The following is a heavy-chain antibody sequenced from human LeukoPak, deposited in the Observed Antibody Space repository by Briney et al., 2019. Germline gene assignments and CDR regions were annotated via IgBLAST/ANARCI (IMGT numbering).Heavy chain of an antibody. J-gene: IGHJ4*02. Sequence: PSETLSLTCTVSGGSISSYYWSWIRQPAGKGLEWIGRIYTSGCTNYNPPLKSRVTMSVDTSKNQFSLKLSSVTAADTAVYYCAREAYCGGDCYSDPAEFVDYWDQGTLVTVSS. D-gene: IGHD2-21*02. CDR2: IYTSGCT. V-gene: IGHV4-4*07. CDR3: AREAYCGGDCYSDPAEFVDY. CDR1: GGSISSYY.